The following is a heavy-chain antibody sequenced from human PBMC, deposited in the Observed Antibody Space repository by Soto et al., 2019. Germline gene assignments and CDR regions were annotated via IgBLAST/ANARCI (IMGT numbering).Heavy chain of an antibody. D-gene: IGHD1-1*01. J-gene: IGHJ6*01. CDR2: IYYSGST. Sequence: QVQLQESGPRLVKPSETLSLSCTVSGDSVSSNSYYWSWIRQPPGKGLEYIGYIYYSGSTNYNPYLKSRINISLDTSKNQCSLRLSSVTAADTAVYYCARAWTPPRGGIDVWGPGTTVTVSS. V-gene: IGHV4-61*01. CDR1: GDSVSSNSYY. CDR3: ARAWTPPRGGIDV.